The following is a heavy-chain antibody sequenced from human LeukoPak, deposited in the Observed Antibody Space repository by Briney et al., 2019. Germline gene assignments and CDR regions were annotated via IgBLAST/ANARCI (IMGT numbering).Heavy chain of an antibody. V-gene: IGHV3-48*01. CDR1: GFTFSSYS. CDR2: ISSSSSTI. CDR3: AKPHFDD. Sequence: GGSLRLSCAASGFTFSSYSMNWVRQAPGKGLEWVSYISSSSSTIYYADSVKGRFTISRDNSKNTLYLQMNSLRAEDTAVYYCAKPHFDDWGQGTLVTVSS. J-gene: IGHJ4*02.